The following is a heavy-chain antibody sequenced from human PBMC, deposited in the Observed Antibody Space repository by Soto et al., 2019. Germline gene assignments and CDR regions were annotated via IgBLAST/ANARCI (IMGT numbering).Heavy chain of an antibody. CDR3: ARSLLQGDF. CDR1: GYTFIHYY. Sequence: QVQLVQSGAEVKKPGASVKVSCKASGYTFIHYYIHWVRQAPGQGLECMAIINPNGGSTNYAQKFQGRVTVTSDTSTSTVSMELNSLGSDDTAVYFCARSLLQGDFCGQGTLVTVSS. J-gene: IGHJ4*02. D-gene: IGHD2-21*01. V-gene: IGHV1-46*01. CDR2: INPNGGST.